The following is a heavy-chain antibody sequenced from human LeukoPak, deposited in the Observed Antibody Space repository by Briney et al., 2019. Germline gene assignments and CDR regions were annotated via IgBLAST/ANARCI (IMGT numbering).Heavy chain of an antibody. J-gene: IGHJ6*02. CDR3: RAVAGTDYYYGMDV. CDR2: IYSGGSP. Sequence: GGSLRPSCAASGFTVSSNYMSWVRQAPGKGLEWVPVIYSGGSPYYADSVKGRFTISRDNSKNTLYLQMNSLRAEDTAVYYCRAVAGTDYYYGMDVWGQGTTVTVSS. D-gene: IGHD6-19*01. V-gene: IGHV3-53*01. CDR1: GFTVSSNY.